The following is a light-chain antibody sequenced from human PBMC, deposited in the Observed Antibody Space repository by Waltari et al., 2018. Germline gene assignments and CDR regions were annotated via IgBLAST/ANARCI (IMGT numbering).Light chain of an antibody. V-gene: IGKV4-1*01. J-gene: IGKJ5*01. Sequence: DIVMTQSPDSLAVSLGERATINCKSSQSVLYSSNNKNYLAWYQQKPGQPPKLLISWASTRESGVPDRFSGSGSGTDFTLTISSLQAEDVAVYYCQQYYSTHQITFGQGTRLGIK. CDR1: QSVLYSSNNKNY. CDR3: QQYYSTHQIT. CDR2: WAS.